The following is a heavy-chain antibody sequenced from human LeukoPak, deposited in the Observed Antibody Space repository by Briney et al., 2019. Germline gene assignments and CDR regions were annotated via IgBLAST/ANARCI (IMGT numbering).Heavy chain of an antibody. V-gene: IGHV3-30*02. J-gene: IGHJ6*03. D-gene: IGHD4-17*01. CDR3: AKDRDYGDYPSAYYYYMDV. CDR2: IRYDGTNK. CDR1: GFTFSTYG. Sequence: GGSLRLSCAASGFTFSTYGIHWVRQSPGKGLEWVAFIRYDGTNKWYADSVKGRFTISRDNSKNMLYLQMNSLRAEDTAVYHCAKDRDYGDYPSAYYYYMDVWGKGTTVTVSS.